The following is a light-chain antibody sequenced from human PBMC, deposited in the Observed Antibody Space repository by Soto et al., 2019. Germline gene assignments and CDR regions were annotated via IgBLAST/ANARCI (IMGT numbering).Light chain of an antibody. CDR1: QSVSSN. V-gene: IGKV3-15*01. J-gene: IGKJ1*01. CDR2: GAS. Sequence: IVMTQYPAILSLSPGERATLSRRASQSVSSNLAWYQQKPGQAPRILIYGASTRATGIPARFSGSGSGTEFTLTISSMKSEDFAVYYCQPYNNRPTFGQGTKVDIK. CDR3: QPYNNRPT.